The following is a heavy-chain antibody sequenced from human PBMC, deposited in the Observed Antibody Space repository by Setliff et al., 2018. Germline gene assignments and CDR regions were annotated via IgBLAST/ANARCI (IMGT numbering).Heavy chain of an antibody. CDR3: AKFGPLDLTGDWAFDN. CDR2: LHTSGST. D-gene: IGHD7-27*01. Sequence: SETLSLTCTVSGGSISSGTYYWSWIRQSTERGLEWLGRLHTSGSTTYNPSLKSRVTISVDTSKKQFSLKLSSVTAADTAVYYCAKFGPLDLTGDWAFDNWGQGTLVTVSS. J-gene: IGHJ4*02. CDR1: GGSISSGTYY. V-gene: IGHV4-61*02.